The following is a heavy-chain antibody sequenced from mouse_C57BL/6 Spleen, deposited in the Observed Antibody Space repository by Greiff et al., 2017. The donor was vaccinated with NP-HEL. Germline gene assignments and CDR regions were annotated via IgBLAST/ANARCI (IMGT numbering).Heavy chain of an antibody. CDR3: AKPYGYDEYYFDY. Sequence: VQLQQSDAELVKPGASVKISCKVSGYTFTDHTIHWMKQRPEQGLEWIGYIYPRDGSTKYNDKFKGKATLTADKASSTAYMQLNSLTSEDSAVYFCAKPYGYDEYYFDYWGQGTTLTVSS. CDR2: IYPRDGST. V-gene: IGHV1-78*01. J-gene: IGHJ2*01. CDR1: GYTFTDHT. D-gene: IGHD2-2*01.